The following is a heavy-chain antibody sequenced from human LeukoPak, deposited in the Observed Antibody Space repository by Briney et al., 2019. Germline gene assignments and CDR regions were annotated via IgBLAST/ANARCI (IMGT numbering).Heavy chain of an antibody. Sequence: PSETLSLTCAVYGGSFSGYYWSWVRQAPGKGLEWVGRIKSKTDGGTTDYAAPVKGRFTISRDDSKNTLYLQMNSLKTEDTAVYYCTTGVAVVADAFDIWGQGTMVTVSS. CDR3: TTGVAVVADAFDI. CDR2: IKSKTDGGTT. J-gene: IGHJ3*02. D-gene: IGHD6-19*01. V-gene: IGHV3-15*01. CDR1: GGSFSGYY.